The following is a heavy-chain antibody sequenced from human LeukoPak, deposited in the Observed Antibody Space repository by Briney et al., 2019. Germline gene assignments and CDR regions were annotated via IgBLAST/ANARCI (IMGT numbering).Heavy chain of an antibody. CDR1: GGSISRGDYY. CDR2: IYYSGST. D-gene: IGHD1-1*01. V-gene: IGHV4-30-4*01. Sequence: SQTRSLTCTVSGGSISRGDYYWSWIRQPPGKGLEWIGYIYYSGSTYYNPSLKSRVTISVDTSKNQFSLKLSSVTAADTAVYYCARRTENWNYFDYWGQGTLVTVSS. CDR3: ARRTENWNYFDY. J-gene: IGHJ4*02.